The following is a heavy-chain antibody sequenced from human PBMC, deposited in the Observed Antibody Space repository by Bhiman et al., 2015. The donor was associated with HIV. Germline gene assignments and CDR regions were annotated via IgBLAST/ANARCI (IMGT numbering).Heavy chain of an antibody. V-gene: IGHV3-30*04. CDR1: GFTLNTYA. CDR2: ISNDGSNK. Sequence: QVQLVESGGGLVKPGGSLRLSCAASGFTLNTYAMHWVRQAPGKGLEWVAVISNDGSNKYFADSVRGRFTISRDRSKNTLYLQMNSLRPEDTAVYYCARDLTYGSGSCVDYWGQGTLVIVSS. J-gene: IGHJ4*02. D-gene: IGHD3-10*01. CDR3: ARDLTYGSGSCVDY.